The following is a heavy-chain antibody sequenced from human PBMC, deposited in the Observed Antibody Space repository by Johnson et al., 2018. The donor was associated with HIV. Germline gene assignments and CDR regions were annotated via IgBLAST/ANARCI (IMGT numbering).Heavy chain of an antibody. CDR2: IYSGGST. Sequence: QVQLVESGGGVVQPGRSLRLSCAASGFTFSSYAMHWVRQAPAKGLEWVSVIYSGGSTYYTVSVKGRFTISRDNAKNSLYLQMNSLRAEDTAVYYCAREPALVGANGGWGAFDIWGQGTMVTVSS. CDR1: GFTFSSYA. CDR3: AREPALVGANGGWGAFDI. V-gene: IGHV3-NL1*01. D-gene: IGHD1-26*01. J-gene: IGHJ3*02.